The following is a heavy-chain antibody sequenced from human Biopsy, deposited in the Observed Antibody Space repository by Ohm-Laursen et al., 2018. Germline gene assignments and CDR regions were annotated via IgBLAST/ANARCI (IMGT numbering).Heavy chain of an antibody. V-gene: IGHV3-11*01. J-gene: IGHJ4*02. Sequence: GSLRLSCAASGFTLSNYGMHWIRQAPGKGLEWISYIASRGRATHYVASVKGRFTISRDNAEKSLYLQMNSLRAEDTAVYYCARDTPETYDYDNDDNSPFPRRYIDYWGQGTLVTVSS. CDR3: ARDTPETYDYDNDDNSPFPRRYIDY. D-gene: IGHD3-22*01. CDR1: GFTLSNYG. CDR2: IASRGRAT.